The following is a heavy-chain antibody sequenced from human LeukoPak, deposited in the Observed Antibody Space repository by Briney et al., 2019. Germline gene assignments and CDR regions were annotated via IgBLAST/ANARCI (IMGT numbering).Heavy chain of an antibody. D-gene: IGHD5-18*01. CDR2: ISRTSNYI. V-gene: IGHV3-21*04. Sequence: GGSLRLSCAASGFTFSSYSTNWVRQAPGKGLEWVSSISRTSNYIYYADSVRGRFTISRDNAKNSLYLQMNSLRAEDMALYYCAKDIRGYSYGLTLDYWGQGTLVTVSS. CDR3: AKDIRGYSYGLTLDY. CDR1: GFTFSSYS. J-gene: IGHJ4*02.